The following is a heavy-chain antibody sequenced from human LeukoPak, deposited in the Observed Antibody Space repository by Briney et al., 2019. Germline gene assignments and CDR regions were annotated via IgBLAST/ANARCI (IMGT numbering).Heavy chain of an antibody. CDR2: IYYSGST. J-gene: IGHJ4*02. D-gene: IGHD4-17*01. Sequence: SETLSLTCTVSGGSISSSSYYWGWNRQPPGKGLEWIGSIYYSGSTYYNPSLKSRVTISVDTSKNQFSLKLSSVTAADTAVYYCARGMTTVTTGPFDYWGQGTLVTVSS. CDR3: ARGMTTVTTGPFDY. CDR1: GGSISSSSYY. V-gene: IGHV4-39*01.